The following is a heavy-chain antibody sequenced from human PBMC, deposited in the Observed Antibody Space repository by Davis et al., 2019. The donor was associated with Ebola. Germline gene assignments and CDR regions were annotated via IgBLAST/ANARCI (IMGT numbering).Heavy chain of an antibody. Sequence: SVKVSCKASGGTFSSYAISWVRQAPGQGLEWMGGIIPILGIANYAQKFQGRVTITADKSTSTAYMELSSLRSEDTAVYYCARGGTGTTTGWFDPWGQGTLVTVSS. V-gene: IGHV1-69*10. D-gene: IGHD1-7*01. CDR2: IIPILGIA. CDR1: GGTFSSYA. CDR3: ARGGTGTTTGWFDP. J-gene: IGHJ5*02.